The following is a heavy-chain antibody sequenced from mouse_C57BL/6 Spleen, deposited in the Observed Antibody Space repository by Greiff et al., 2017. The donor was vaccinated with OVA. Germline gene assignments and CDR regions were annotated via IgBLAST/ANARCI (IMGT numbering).Heavy chain of an antibody. CDR2: ILPSIGRT. Sequence: QVQLKESGSELRSPGSSVKLSCKDFDSEVFPIAYMSWVRQKPGHGFEWIGGILPSIGRTIYGEKFEDNATLDADTLSNTAYLELNSLTSEDSAIYYCARDYYGSSFIYWYFDVWGTGTTVTVSS. J-gene: IGHJ1*03. V-gene: IGHV15-2*01. CDR1: DSEVFPIAY. CDR3: ARDYYGSSFIYWYFDV. D-gene: IGHD1-1*01.